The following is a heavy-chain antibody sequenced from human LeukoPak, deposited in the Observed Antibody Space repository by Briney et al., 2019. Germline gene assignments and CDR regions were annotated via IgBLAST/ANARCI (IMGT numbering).Heavy chain of an antibody. J-gene: IGHJ4*02. Sequence: SETLSLTCTVSGGSISSYYWSWIRQSPGEGLEWIGFIYENGRTSYNPSLKSRVTISVDMSKNQFSLRLTSMTAADTAVYYCARDWELGHWGRGILVTVTS. D-gene: IGHD1-26*01. CDR3: ARDWELGH. CDR1: GGSISSYY. V-gene: IGHV4-59*01. CDR2: IYENGRT.